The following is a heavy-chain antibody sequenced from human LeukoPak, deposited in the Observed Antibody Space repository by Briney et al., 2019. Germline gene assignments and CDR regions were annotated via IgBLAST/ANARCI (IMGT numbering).Heavy chain of an antibody. CDR2: IYYSGTN. D-gene: IGHD6-19*01. CDR3: ARVYSSSRFDP. Sequence: PSETLSLTCTVSGGSISSTSYYWGWIRQPPGKGLELIGTIYYSGTNYYNPSLKSRVTISVDTSKNQFSLKLNSVTAADTAVYYCARVYSSSRFDPWGQGTLVTVSS. J-gene: IGHJ5*02. CDR1: GGSISSTSYY. V-gene: IGHV4-39*07.